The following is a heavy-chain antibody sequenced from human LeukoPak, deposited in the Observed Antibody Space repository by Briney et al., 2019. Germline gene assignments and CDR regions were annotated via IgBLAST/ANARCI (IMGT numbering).Heavy chain of an antibody. V-gene: IGHV5-51*01. D-gene: IGHD6-19*01. CDR1: GYSFTSYW. CDR2: IYPGDSGT. Sequence: GESLKISCKGSGYSFTSYWIGWVRQMPGKGLEWMGIIYPGDSGTRYSPSFQGQVTISADKSISTAYLQWSSLKASDTAMYYCAGLHLRLYSSGLHAFDIWGQGTMVTVSS. J-gene: IGHJ3*02. CDR3: AGLHLRLYSSGLHAFDI.